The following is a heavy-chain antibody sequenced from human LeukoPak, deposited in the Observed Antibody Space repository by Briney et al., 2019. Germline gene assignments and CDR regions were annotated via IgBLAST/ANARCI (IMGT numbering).Heavy chain of an antibody. J-gene: IGHJ3*02. CDR2: ISYSGNT. D-gene: IGHD2-15*01. V-gene: IGHV4-39*01. CDR1: GFPFTNYW. CDR3: ARHCCSGPAKRVFDI. Sequence: TGGSLRLSCAASGFPFTNYWMSWVRQPPGKGLEWIGTISYSGNTDYNPSLRSRVTISVDTSNNQFSLRLGSVTAADTAVHHCARHCCSGPAKRVFDIWGQGTMVTVSS.